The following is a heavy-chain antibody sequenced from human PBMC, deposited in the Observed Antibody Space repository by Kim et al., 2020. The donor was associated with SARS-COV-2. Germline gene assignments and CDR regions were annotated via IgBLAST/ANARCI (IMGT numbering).Heavy chain of an antibody. J-gene: IGHJ4*02. CDR3: AKRWLLGTSSDFYFNY. Sequence: GSLRLSCAASGFTFNNYAMSWVRQAPGKGLEWVSLISGSGGVTYYADSVKGRFTISRDNSKNTLYLQMNSLGAEDTAIYYCAKRWLLGTSSDFYFNYWGQGTLVTVSS. CDR1: GFTFNNYA. D-gene: IGHD5-12*01. V-gene: IGHV3-23*01. CDR2: ISGSGGVT.